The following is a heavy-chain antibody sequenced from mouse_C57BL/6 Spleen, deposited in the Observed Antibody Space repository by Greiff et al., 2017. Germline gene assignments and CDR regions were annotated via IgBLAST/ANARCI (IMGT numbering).Heavy chain of an antibody. D-gene: IGHD4-1*01. CDR2: IWRGGST. V-gene: IGHV2-5*01. Sequence: QVQLQQSGPGLVQPSQSLSITCTVSGFSLTSYGVHWVRQSPGKGLEWLGVIWRGGSTDYNEAFMSRLSITKDNSKSQVFFKMNSLQADDTAIYYCAKGWDRAYYAMDYWGQGTSVTVSS. J-gene: IGHJ4*01. CDR3: AKGWDRAYYAMDY. CDR1: GFSLTSYG.